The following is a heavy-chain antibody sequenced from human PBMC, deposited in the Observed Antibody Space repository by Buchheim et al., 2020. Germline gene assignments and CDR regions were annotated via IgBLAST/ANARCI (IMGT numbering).Heavy chain of an antibody. V-gene: IGHV3-23*01. J-gene: IGHJ4*02. CDR3: ARGWGGTVSNEAFDY. CDR2: VSGSGGST. Sequence: EVQLLESGGGLVQPGGSLRLSCAASGFTFSSYAMSWVRQAPGKGLEWVSAVSGSGGSTYYADSVKGRFTISRDNSKNTLSLQMNSLKADDTAIYYCARGWGGTVSNEAFDYWGQGTL. CDR1: GFTFSSYA. D-gene: IGHD1-1*01.